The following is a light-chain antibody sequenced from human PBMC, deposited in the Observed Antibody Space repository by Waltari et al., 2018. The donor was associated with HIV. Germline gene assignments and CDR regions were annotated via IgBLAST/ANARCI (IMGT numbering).Light chain of an antibody. J-gene: IGLJ2*01. V-gene: IGLV1-44*01. CDR3: SSWDDSLNGVWV. CDR2: SDH. CDR1: AFNIGPNT. Sequence: QSVLTQPPSASGTSGQRVTISCSGSAFNIGPNTVTWSQQVPGMAPKLLIYSDHQRPSGVPDRFSGSKSGTSASLAISGLQSEDEANYYCSSWDDSLNGVWVFGGGTKVTVL.